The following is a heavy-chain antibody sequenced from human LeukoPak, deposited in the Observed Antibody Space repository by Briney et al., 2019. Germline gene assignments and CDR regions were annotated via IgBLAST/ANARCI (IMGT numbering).Heavy chain of an antibody. CDR3: ARRETYYDFWSGSNPAWFDP. CDR2: IYHSGST. CDR1: GYSISSGYY. D-gene: IGHD3-3*01. J-gene: IGHJ5*02. Sequence: SETLSLTCAVSGYSISSGYYWGWIRQPPGKGLEWIGSIYHSGSTYYNPSVKSRVTISVDTSKNQFSLKLSSVTAAGTAVYYCARRETYYDFWSGSNPAWFDPWGQGTRVTVSS. V-gene: IGHV4-38-2*01.